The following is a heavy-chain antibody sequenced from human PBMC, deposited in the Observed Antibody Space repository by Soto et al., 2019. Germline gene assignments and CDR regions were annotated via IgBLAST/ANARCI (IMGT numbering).Heavy chain of an antibody. CDR2: IVVDSNTA. CDR1: GSTFNNFA. V-gene: IGHV1-69*06. D-gene: IGHD1-26*01. Sequence: QVVLLQSGAEVKAPGSSLRVSCQVSGSTFNNFAFSWVRQAPGNGPEWMGGIVVDSNTAEYSQRFQDRVTITADTSSKTLYMELGSLTFEDTAVYYCARAIKRWEVNYYFDLWGQGTLVTVSS. CDR3: ARAIKRWEVNYYFDL. J-gene: IGHJ4*02.